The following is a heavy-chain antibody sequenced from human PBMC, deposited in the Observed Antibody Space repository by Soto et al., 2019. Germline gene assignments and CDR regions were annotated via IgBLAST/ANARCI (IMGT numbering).Heavy chain of an antibody. CDR3: ARSQGSSTSLEIYYYYYYGMDV. J-gene: IGHJ6*02. CDR2: IIPIPGTA. V-gene: IGHV1-69*01. Sequence: QVQLVQSGAEVQKPGSSVKVSCKASGGTFGSYAIGWVRQAPGQGLEWMGGIIPIPGTANYAQKFQGRVTIAADESTSTAYMELSSLRSEHTAVYYCARSQGSSTSLEIYYYYYYGMDVWGQGTTVTVSS. CDR1: GGTFGSYA. D-gene: IGHD2-2*01.